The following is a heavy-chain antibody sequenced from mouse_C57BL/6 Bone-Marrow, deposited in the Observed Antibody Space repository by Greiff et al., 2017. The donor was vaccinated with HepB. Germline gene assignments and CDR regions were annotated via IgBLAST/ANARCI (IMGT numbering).Heavy chain of an antibody. J-gene: IGHJ2*01. D-gene: IGHD2-3*01. CDR3: ARRWLLLHFDY. CDR2: INPGSGGT. CDR1: GYSFTNYL. V-gene: IGHV1-54*01. Sequence: QVQLQQSGAELVRPAPSVSVSCKASGYSFTNYLIEWVKQRPGQGLEWIGVINPGSGGTNYNEKFKGKATLTADKSSSTAYMQLSSLTSEDSAVYFCARRWLLLHFDYWGQGTTLTVSS.